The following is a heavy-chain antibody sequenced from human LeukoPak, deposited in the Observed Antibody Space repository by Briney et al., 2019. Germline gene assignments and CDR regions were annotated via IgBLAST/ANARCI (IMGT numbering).Heavy chain of an antibody. CDR3: ARDQYSSGWVTFYYYYGMDV. CDR2: ISSSSSYI. V-gene: IGHV3-21*01. Sequence: GGSLRLSCAASGFTFSSYSMNWVRRAPGKGLEWVSPISSSSSYIYYADSVKGRFTISRDNAKNSLYLQMNSLRAEDTAVYYCARDQYSSGWVTFYYYYGMDVWGQGTTVTVSS. D-gene: IGHD6-19*01. CDR1: GFTFSSYS. J-gene: IGHJ6*02.